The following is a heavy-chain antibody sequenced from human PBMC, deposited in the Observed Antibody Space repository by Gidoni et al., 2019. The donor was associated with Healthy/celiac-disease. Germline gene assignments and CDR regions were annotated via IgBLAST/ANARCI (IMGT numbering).Heavy chain of an antibody. Sequence: EVQLLESGGGLVQPGGSLRLSCAAAGFTLSSYAMSWVRQAPGKGLELVSASSGSGGSTYYADSVKGRFTISRDNSKNTLYLQMNSLRAEDTAVYYCAKPYSSGSRNWYFDLWGRGTLVTVSS. CDR2: SSGSGGST. CDR3: AKPYSSGSRNWYFDL. D-gene: IGHD6-19*01. V-gene: IGHV3-23*01. J-gene: IGHJ2*01. CDR1: GFTLSSYA.